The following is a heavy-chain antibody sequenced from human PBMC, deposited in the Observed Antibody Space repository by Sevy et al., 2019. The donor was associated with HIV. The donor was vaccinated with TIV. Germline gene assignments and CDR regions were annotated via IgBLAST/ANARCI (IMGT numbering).Heavy chain of an antibody. CDR3: ARGELRGALFDP. CDR1: GGSISSYY. V-gene: IGHV4-59*13. CDR2: IYYSGST. D-gene: IGHD1-7*01. J-gene: IGHJ5*02. Sequence: SETLSLTCTVSGGSISSYYWSWIRQPPGKGLEWIGYIYYSGSTNYNPSLKSRVTISVDTSKNQFSLKLSSVTAADTAVYCCARGELRGALFDPWGQGTLVTVSS.